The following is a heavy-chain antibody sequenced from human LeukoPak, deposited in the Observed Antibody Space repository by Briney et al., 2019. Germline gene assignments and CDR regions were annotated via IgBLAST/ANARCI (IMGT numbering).Heavy chain of an antibody. CDR3: AKDRLTGTAINDDAFDI. CDR1: GFTFSIYG. Sequence: SGGSLRLSCAAYGFTFSIYGMHWVRQAPGKGLEWVAVIWYDGNNKYYADSVKGRFTISRDNSKNTLYLQMNSLRAEDTAVYYCAKDRLTGTAINDDAFDIWGQGTMVTVSS. CDR2: IWYDGNNK. V-gene: IGHV3-33*06. J-gene: IGHJ3*02. D-gene: IGHD1-7*01.